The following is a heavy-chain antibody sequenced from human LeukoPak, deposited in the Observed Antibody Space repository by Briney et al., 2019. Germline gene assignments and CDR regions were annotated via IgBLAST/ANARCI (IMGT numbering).Heavy chain of an antibody. Sequence: ASETLSLTCTVSGGSISSYYWSWIRQPAGKGLEWIGRIYTSGSTNYNPSLKSRVTISVDTSKNQFSLKLSSVTAADTAVYYCASTRDIVVVVAATEFDYWGQGTLVTVSS. V-gene: IGHV4-4*07. CDR2: IYTSGST. D-gene: IGHD2-15*01. J-gene: IGHJ4*02. CDR1: GGSISSYY. CDR3: ASTRDIVVVVAATEFDY.